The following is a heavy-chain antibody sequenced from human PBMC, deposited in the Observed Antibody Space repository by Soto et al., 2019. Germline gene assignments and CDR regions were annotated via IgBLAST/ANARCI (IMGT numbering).Heavy chain of an antibody. CDR1: GYSFPSEW. CDR2: IYPADSDT. Sequence: PGESLTISCKGSGYSFPSEWIGWVRQMPGKGLEWMGSIYPADSDTRYSPSFQGQVTISADKSISTAYLQWSSLKASDTAMYYCARLTMVRGVTTGPYYYYGMDVWGQGTTVTVSS. CDR3: ARLTMVRGVTTGPYYYYGMDV. D-gene: IGHD3-10*01. J-gene: IGHJ6*02. V-gene: IGHV5-51*01.